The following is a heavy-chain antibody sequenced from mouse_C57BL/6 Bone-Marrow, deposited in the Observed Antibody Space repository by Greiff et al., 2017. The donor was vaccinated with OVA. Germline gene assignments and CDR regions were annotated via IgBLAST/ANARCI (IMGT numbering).Heavy chain of an antibody. V-gene: IGHV1-59*01. CDR1: GYTFTSYW. CDR2: IDPSDSYT. D-gene: IGHD2-4*01. J-gene: IGHJ4*01. Sequence: QVQLQQPGAELVRPGTSVKLSCKASGYTFTSYWMHWVKQRPGQGLEWIGVIDPSDSYTNYNQKFKGKATLTVDTSSSTAYMQLSSLTSEDSAVYYCARWLYPYDYDGRHYAMDYWGQGTSVTVSS. CDR3: ARWLYPYDYDGRHYAMDY.